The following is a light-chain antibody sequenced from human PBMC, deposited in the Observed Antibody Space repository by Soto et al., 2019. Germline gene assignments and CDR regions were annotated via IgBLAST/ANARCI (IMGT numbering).Light chain of an antibody. V-gene: IGKV3-20*01. CDR1: QSVAASY. CDR3: HQYGTAPLT. Sequence: EVVLTQSPGTLSLSPGERATLSCRASQSVAASYLAWYQQKRGRAPRLLIYGASSRATGIPDRFSGRGSGTDFTLTISRLEPEDFSVYYCHQYGTAPLTFGPGTKVDIK. CDR2: GAS. J-gene: IGKJ3*01.